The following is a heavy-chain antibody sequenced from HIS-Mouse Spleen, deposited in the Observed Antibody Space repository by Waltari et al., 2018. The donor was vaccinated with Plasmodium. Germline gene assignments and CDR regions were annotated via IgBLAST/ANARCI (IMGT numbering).Heavy chain of an antibody. CDR3: ASSWYWYFDL. CDR2: IKQDGSEK. V-gene: IGHV3-7*01. CDR1: GLTFSSYW. Sequence: EVQLVESGGGLVQPGGSLRLSCAASGLTFSSYWMGWVRQAPGQGLEWVANIKQDGSEKYYVDSVKGRFTISRDNAKNSLYLQMNSLRAEDTAVYYCASSWYWYFDLWGRGTLVTVSS. D-gene: IGHD6-13*01. J-gene: IGHJ2*01.